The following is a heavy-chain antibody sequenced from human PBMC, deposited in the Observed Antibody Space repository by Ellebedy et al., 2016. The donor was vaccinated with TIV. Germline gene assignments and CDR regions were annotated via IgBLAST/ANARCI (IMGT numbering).Heavy chain of an antibody. D-gene: IGHD3-3*01. Sequence: ASVKVSXXASGYTFTSYAMHWVRQAPGQRLEWMGWINAGNGNTKYSQKFQGRVTITRDTSASTAYMELSSLRSEDTAVYYCARDRGGYYDFWSGGMDVWGQGTTVTVSS. V-gene: IGHV1-3*01. CDR1: GYTFTSYA. CDR2: INAGNGNT. J-gene: IGHJ6*02. CDR3: ARDRGGYYDFWSGGMDV.